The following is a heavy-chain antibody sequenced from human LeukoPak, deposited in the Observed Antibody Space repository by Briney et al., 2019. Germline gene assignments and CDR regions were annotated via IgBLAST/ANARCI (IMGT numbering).Heavy chain of an antibody. CDR3: AKDTYDSSGYYYGIIDF. D-gene: IGHD3-22*01. V-gene: IGHV3-30*02. J-gene: IGHJ4*02. Sequence: PGGSLRLSCAASGFTFSSYGMYWVRQAPGKGLEWVTFIRYDGSNKYYADSVKGRFTISRDNSKNALYLQMNSLSAEDTAVYYCAKDTYDSSGYYYGIIDFWGQGTVVTVSS. CDR1: GFTFSSYG. CDR2: IRYDGSNK.